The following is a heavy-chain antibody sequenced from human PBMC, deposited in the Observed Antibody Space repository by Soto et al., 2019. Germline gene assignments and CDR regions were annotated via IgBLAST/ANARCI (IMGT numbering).Heavy chain of an antibody. Sequence: TLSLTCTVSGGSISSGGYYWSWIRQHPGKGLEWIGYIYYSGSTYYNPSLKSRVTISVDTSKNQFSLKLSSVTAADTAVYYCASSSSRVDYYYYMYVCAKGATVTVSS. J-gene: IGHJ6*03. D-gene: IGHD6-6*01. CDR3: ASSSSRVDYYYYMYV. CDR1: GGSISSGGYY. CDR2: IYYSGST. V-gene: IGHV4-31*03.